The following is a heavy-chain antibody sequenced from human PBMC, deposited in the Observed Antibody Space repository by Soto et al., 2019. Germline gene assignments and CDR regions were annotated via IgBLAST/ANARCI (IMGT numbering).Heavy chain of an antibody. J-gene: IGHJ1*01. D-gene: IGHD1-26*01. CDR3: AKDYSGSYFYFQH. CDR1: GFTFSSYG. CDR2: ISYDGSNK. V-gene: IGHV3-30*18. Sequence: QVQLVESGGGVVQPGRSLRLSCAASGFTFSSYGMHWVRQAPGKGLEWVAVISYDGSNKYYADSVKGRFTISRDNSKNTLYLQMNSLRAEDTAVYYCAKDYSGSYFYFQHWGQGTLVTVSS.